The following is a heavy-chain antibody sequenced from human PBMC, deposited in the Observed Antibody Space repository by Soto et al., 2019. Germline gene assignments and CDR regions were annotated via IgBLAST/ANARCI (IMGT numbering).Heavy chain of an antibody. V-gene: IGHV3-72*01. CDR1: GFTLSDQY. CDR2: SRDKVHSHTT. CDR3: DWGVVSTGYFDS. Sequence: EVQLAESGGGLVQPGGSLRLSCAASGFTLSDQYMYWVRQAPGKGLEWVGRSRDKVHSHTTEYAASVKGRFNISRGESENSLYLQMSSLNPEDTAVYYCDWGVVSTGYFDSWGQGTLVTVSS. J-gene: IGHJ4*02. D-gene: IGHD5-12*01.